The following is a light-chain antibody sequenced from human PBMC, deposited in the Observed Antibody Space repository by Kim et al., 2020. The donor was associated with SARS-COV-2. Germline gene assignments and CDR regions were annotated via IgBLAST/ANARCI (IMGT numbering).Light chain of an antibody. CDR3: AAWDDSLNGVV. Sequence: GQRVTIPISGSTSNIGSNCVNWYQQLPGTAPKLLIYTTNQRPSGVPDRFSGSKSGTSASLAISGLQSEDEAEYYCAAWDDSLNGVVFGGGTQLTVL. J-gene: IGLJ2*01. V-gene: IGLV1-44*01. CDR2: TTN. CDR1: TSNIGSNC.